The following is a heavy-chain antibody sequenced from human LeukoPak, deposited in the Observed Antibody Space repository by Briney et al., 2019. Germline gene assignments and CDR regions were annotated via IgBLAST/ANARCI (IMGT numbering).Heavy chain of an antibody. D-gene: IGHD6-13*01. CDR1: GFTFSDYY. V-gene: IGHV3-11*01. J-gene: IGHJ4*02. CDR3: ARDQGIAAAGNYFDY. Sequence: PGGSLRLSCAASGFTFSDYYMSWIRQAPGKGLEWVSYISSSGNTKYYADSMKGRFTISRDNAKNSLYLQMNSLRAEDTAVYYCARDQGIAAAGNYFDYWGQGTLVTVSS. CDR2: ISSSGNTK.